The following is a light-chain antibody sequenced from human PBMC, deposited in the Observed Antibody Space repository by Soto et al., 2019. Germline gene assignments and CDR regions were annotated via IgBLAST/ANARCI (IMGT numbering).Light chain of an antibody. J-gene: IGKJ4*01. V-gene: IGKV1-12*01. CDR3: QQANSFPLT. CDR2: AAS. Sequence: DIQMTQSPSSVSASVGDRVTITCRASQDISSRLAWYQQKPGKAPNLLIYAASNLQSGVPSRFSGSGSETDFTLTIGSLQPEDFATYYCQQANSFPLTFGGGTKVEIK. CDR1: QDISSR.